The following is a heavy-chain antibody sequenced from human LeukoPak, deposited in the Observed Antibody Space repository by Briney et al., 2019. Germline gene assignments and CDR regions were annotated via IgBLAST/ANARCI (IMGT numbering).Heavy chain of an antibody. Sequence: SETLSLTCAVSGGSISSSNWWSWVRQPPGKGLEWIGEIYHSGSTNYNPSLKSRVTISVDKSKNQFSLKLSSVTAADTAVYYCARDSRGPYGGYVNYFDYWGQGTLVTVSS. CDR3: ARDSRGPYGGYVNYFDY. CDR2: IYHSGST. D-gene: IGHD5-12*01. CDR1: GGSISSSNW. J-gene: IGHJ4*02. V-gene: IGHV4-4*02.